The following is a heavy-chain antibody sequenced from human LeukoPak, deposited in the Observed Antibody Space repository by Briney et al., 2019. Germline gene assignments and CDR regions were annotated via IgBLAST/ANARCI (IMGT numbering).Heavy chain of an antibody. J-gene: IGHJ6*03. CDR3: AQVPSITVTTEYYYMDV. CDR1: GFTFSSYA. CDR2: ISGSGGST. V-gene: IGHV3-23*01. D-gene: IGHD4-17*01. Sequence: GGSLRLSCAVSGFTFSSYAMNWVRQAPGKGLEWVSGISGSGGSTYYADSVKGRFTSFRDNSKNTLYLQMNSLRAEDTAVYYCAQVPSITVTTEYYYMDVWGKGTTVTVSS.